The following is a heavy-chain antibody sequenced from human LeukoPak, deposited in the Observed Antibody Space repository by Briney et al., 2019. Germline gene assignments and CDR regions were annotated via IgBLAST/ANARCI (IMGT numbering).Heavy chain of an antibody. Sequence: PSETLSLTCTVSGGSISSSSYYWGWIRQPPGKGLEWIGSIYYSGSTYYNPSLKSRVTISVDTSKNQFSLKLSSVTAADTAVYYCARAVRSLLPHAFDIWGQGTMVTVSS. V-gene: IGHV4-39*07. J-gene: IGHJ3*02. CDR2: IYYSGST. CDR3: ARAVRSLLPHAFDI. D-gene: IGHD3-22*01. CDR1: GGSISSSSYY.